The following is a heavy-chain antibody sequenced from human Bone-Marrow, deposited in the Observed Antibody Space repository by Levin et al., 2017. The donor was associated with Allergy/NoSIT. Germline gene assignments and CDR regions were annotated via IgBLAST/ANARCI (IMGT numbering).Heavy chain of an antibody. D-gene: IGHD3-10*01. CDR1: GGTFSSYA. V-gene: IGHV1-69*13. CDR3: ARSTHYYGSGGINAFDI. J-gene: IGHJ3*02. Sequence: SVKVSCTASGGTFSSYAINWVRQAPGQGLQWMGGIIPMSGAPFYAQELQGRVTISADGSMSTVYMELTSLRSQDTAVYYCARSTHYYGSGGINAFDIWGQGTMVTVSS. CDR2: IIPMSGAP.